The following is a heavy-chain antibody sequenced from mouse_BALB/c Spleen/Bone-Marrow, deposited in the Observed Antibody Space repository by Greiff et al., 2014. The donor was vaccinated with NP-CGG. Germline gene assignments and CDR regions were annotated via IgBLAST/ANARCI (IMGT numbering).Heavy chain of an antibody. J-gene: IGHJ3*01. CDR3: ARGDGKYAFAY. D-gene: IGHD2-1*01. CDR2: INPSNGRT. V-gene: IGHV1S81*02. CDR1: GYTFTTYW. Sequence: QVQLQQSGAELVKPGASVKLSCKASGYTFTTYWMQWVKHRPGQGLEWIGEINPSNGRTNYNEKFKRKATLTVDKSSSTAHMQLSSLTSEDSAVYYCARGDGKYAFAYWGQGTLVTVSA.